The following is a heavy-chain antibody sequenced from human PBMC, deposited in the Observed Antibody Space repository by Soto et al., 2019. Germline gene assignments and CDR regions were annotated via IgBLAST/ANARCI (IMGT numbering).Heavy chain of an antibody. V-gene: IGHV4-31*03. Sequence: KASETLSLTCTISGGFISSGGYYWTWIRQHPGKGLEWIGYIYDSGTTYYNPSLKSRVTISVDTSNNQFSLRLRSVTAADTAVYYCASTIAIRNPWFDPWGQGTLVTVSS. J-gene: IGHJ5*02. CDR3: ASTIAIRNPWFDP. CDR1: GGFISSGGYY. CDR2: IYDSGTT. D-gene: IGHD6-13*01.